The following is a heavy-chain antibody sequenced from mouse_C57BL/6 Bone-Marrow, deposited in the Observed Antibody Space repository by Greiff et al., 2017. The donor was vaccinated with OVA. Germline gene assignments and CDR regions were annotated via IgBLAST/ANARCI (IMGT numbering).Heavy chain of an antibody. CDR1: GYTFTSYW. J-gene: IGHJ3*01. Sequence: QVQLQQPGAELVMPGASVKLSCKASGYTFTSYWMHWVKQRPGQGLEWIGEIDPSDSYTNYNQKFKGKSTLTVDKSSSTAYMQLSSLTSEDSAVYYCARVWDYDGDWGQGTLVTVSA. D-gene: IGHD2-4*01. CDR3: ARVWDYDGD. CDR2: IDPSDSYT. V-gene: IGHV1-69*01.